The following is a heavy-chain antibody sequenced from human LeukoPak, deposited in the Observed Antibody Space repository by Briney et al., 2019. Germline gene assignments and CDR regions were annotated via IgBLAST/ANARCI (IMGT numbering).Heavy chain of an antibody. J-gene: IGHJ3*02. CDR1: GFTFSSFA. CDR3: AKAFREFGSSSSYSSFDT. CDR2: ISYSRVAT. Sequence: GGSLRLSCAASGFTFSSFALSWVRQAPGKGLEWVSGISYSRVATYYADSVKGRFTISRDDSQNILYLQMNGLRAEDTAVYFCAKAFREFGSSSSYSSFDTWGQGTMVTVSS. V-gene: IGHV3-23*01. D-gene: IGHD5-18*01.